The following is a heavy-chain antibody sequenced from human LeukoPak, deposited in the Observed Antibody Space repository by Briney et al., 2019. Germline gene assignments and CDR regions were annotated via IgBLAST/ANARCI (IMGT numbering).Heavy chain of an antibody. Sequence: PGGSLRLSCVASGITFSSFRMHWVRQAPGRGLVWVSIIYSDARTTSYADSVKGRFTISRDNTRNTLYLQMNGLRAEDTAVYYCVRNLADWGQGTLVTVSS. CDR2: IYSDARTT. V-gene: IGHV3-74*01. CDR1: GITFSSFR. CDR3: VRNLAD. J-gene: IGHJ4*02.